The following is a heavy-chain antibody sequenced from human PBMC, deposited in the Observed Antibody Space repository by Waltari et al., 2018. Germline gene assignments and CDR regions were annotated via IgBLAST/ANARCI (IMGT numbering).Heavy chain of an antibody. CDR1: GYTFTGYY. Sequence: QVQLVQSGAEVKKPGASVKVSCKASGYTFTGYYMHWVRQAPGQGLEWMGRINPNSGGTNYAQKFQGRVTMTRDTSISTAYMELSRLRSDDTAVYYCASPYGDYREGYYYYYMDVWGKGTTVTVSS. CDR3: ASPYGDYREGYYYYYMDV. CDR2: INPNSGGT. D-gene: IGHD4-17*01. V-gene: IGHV1-2*06. J-gene: IGHJ6*03.